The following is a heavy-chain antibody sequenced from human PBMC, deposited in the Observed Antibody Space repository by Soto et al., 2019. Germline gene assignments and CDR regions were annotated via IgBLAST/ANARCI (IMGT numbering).Heavy chain of an antibody. CDR3: FPWGILTGYDY. J-gene: IGHJ4*02. CDR2: IRADEREI. CDR1: GFTFGPYL. D-gene: IGHD3-9*01. Sequence: EVPLVESGGDLVQPGGSLRLSCVTSGFTFGPYLMSWVRQAPGKGLEWVASIRADEREIYYGDSVKGRFAISRDNAKHSLSLQMDTLRVEDTAVYYFFPWGILTGYDYWGQGTLVTVSS. V-gene: IGHV3-7*02.